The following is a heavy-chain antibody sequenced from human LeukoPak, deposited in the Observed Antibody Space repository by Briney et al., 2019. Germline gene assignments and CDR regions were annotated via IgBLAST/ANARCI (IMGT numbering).Heavy chain of an antibody. J-gene: IGHJ5*02. Sequence: SETLSLTCTVSGGSISSYYWSWIRQPAGKGLEWIGRIYTSGSTNYNPSLKSRVTMSVDTSKNQFSLKLSSVTAADTAVYYCAREIRITMIVVVPNYNWFDPWGQGTLVTVSS. D-gene: IGHD3-22*01. V-gene: IGHV4-4*07. CDR2: IYTSGST. CDR1: GGSISSYY. CDR3: AREIRITMIVVVPNYNWFDP.